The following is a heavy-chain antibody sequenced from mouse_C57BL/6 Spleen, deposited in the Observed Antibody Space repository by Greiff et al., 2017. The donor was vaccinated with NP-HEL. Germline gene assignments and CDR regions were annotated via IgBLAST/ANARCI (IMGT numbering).Heavy chain of an antibody. CDR2: ISDGGSYT. D-gene: IGHD1-1*01. Sequence: EVQVVESGGGLVKPGGSLKLSCAASGFTFSSYAMSWVRQTPEKRLEWVATISDGGSYTYYPDNVKGRFTISRDNAKNNLYLQMSHLKSEDTAMYYCARAHYYYGSSSHWYFDVWGTGTTVTVSS. CDR1: GFTFSSYA. V-gene: IGHV5-4*01. J-gene: IGHJ1*03. CDR3: ARAHYYYGSSSHWYFDV.